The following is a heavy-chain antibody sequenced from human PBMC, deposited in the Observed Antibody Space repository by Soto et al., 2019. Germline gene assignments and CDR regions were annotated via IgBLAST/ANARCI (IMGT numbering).Heavy chain of an antibody. CDR2: ISSSSSTI. CDR3: ARPRLQWGPYYMDV. CDR1: GFTFSSYS. D-gene: IGHD4-4*01. J-gene: IGHJ6*03. Sequence: GGSLRLSCAASGFTFSSYSMNWVRQAPGKGLEWVSYISSSSSTIYYADSVKGRFTISRDNAKNSLYLQMNSLRAEDTAVYYCARPRLQWGPYYMDVWGKGTTVTVSS. V-gene: IGHV3-48*01.